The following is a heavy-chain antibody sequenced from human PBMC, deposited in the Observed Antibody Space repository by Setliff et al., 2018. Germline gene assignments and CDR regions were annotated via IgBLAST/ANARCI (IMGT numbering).Heavy chain of an antibody. J-gene: IGHJ4*02. V-gene: IGHV1-46*01. D-gene: IGHD2-15*01. CDR3: AREAKRSVVVVVAATPVY. Sequence: ASVKVSCKASGGTFSSYAISWVRQAPGQGLEWMGIINPSGGSTSYAQKFQGRVTMTRDTSTSTVYMELSSLRSEDTAVYYCAREAKRSVVVVVAATPVYWGQGTLVTVSS. CDR1: GGTFSSYA. CDR2: INPSGGST.